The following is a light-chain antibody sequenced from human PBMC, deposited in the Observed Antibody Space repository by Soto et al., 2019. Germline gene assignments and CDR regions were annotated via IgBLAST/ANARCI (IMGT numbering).Light chain of an antibody. CDR1: SSDVGGYNY. CDR3: SSYTSSSTYV. CDR2: DVS. V-gene: IGLV2-14*01. Sequence: QSALTQPASVSGSPGQSITISCTGTSSDVGGYNYVSWYQQYPGKAPKLMIYDVSNRPSGVSNRFSGSKSGNTASLTISGLQAEDEADYYCSSYTSSSTYVFGTGTKLTVL. J-gene: IGLJ1*01.